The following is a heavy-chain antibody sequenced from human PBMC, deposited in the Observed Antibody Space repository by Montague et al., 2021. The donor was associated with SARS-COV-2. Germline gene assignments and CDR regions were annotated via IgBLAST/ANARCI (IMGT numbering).Heavy chain of an antibody. Sequence: SETLSLTCAVSTEAFNGYYWTWIRQPPGKGLDWIGEVSHPGSAKYNPSPKSRVTISVDTYRKQVSLRLTSVTAAATATSYCASGVYHRVIFVFGPRCYFDYWGQGTMVAVSA. CDR1: TEAFNGYY. CDR3: ASGVYHRVIFVFGPRCYFDY. CDR2: VSHPGSA. D-gene: IGHD3-3*01. V-gene: IGHV4-34*01. J-gene: IGHJ4*02.